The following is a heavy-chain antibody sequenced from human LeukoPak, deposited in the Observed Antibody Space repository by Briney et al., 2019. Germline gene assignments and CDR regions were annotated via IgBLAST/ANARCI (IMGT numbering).Heavy chain of an antibody. CDR3: AGGYHSSGSYFTNWFDP. V-gene: IGHV4-61*02. CDR1: GGSISSGSYY. CDR2: IYTRGST. D-gene: IGHD1-26*01. J-gene: IGHJ5*02. Sequence: SETLSLTCTVSGGSISSGSYYWSWIRQPAGEGLEWIGRIYTRGSTNYNPSLKSRVTISVDTSKNQYSLKLSSVTAADTAVYYGAGGYHSSGSYFTNWFDPWGQGTLVTVSS.